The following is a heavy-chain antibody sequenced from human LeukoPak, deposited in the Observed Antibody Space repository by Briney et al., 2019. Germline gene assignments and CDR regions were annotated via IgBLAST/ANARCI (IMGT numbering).Heavy chain of an antibody. CDR1: GGSISSSNW. Sequence: PSETLSLTCAVSGGSISSSNWWSWVRQPPGKGLEWIGEIYHSGSTNYNPSLKSRVTISVDKSKNQFSLKLSSVTAADTAVYYCASPERGGYYYDSSGPLDAFDIWGQGTMVTVSS. D-gene: IGHD3-22*01. CDR3: ASPERGGYYYDSSGPLDAFDI. V-gene: IGHV4-4*02. CDR2: IYHSGST. J-gene: IGHJ3*02.